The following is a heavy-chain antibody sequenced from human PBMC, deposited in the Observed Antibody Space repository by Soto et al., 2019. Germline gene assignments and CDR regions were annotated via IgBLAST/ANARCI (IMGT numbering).Heavy chain of an antibody. J-gene: IGHJ5*02. D-gene: IGHD2-15*01. Sequence: QLQLQESGSGLVKPSQTLSLTCAVSGGSISSGGYSWYWIRQPPGKGLEWIGYIYHSGSTYYNPYLXSXAXTXXDRSKNQFSLKLSSVTAADTAVYYCARGQVVAAQPWGQGTLVTVSS. CDR1: GGSISSGGYS. CDR3: ARGQVVAAQP. V-gene: IGHV4-30-2*01. CDR2: IYHSGST.